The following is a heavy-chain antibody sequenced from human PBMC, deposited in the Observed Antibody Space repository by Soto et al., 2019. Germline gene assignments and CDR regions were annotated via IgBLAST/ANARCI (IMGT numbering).Heavy chain of an antibody. Sequence: QVQLVQSGAEVKKPGASVKVSCKASGYTFTSYAMHWVRQAPGQRLEWMGWINAGNGNTKYSQKFQGRVTITRDTSASTAYMELSSLRSEDTAVYYCARGSRVVVVPAALDYWGQGTLVTVSS. D-gene: IGHD2-2*01. J-gene: IGHJ4*02. CDR2: INAGNGNT. V-gene: IGHV1-3*01. CDR3: ARGSRVVVVPAALDY. CDR1: GYTFTSYA.